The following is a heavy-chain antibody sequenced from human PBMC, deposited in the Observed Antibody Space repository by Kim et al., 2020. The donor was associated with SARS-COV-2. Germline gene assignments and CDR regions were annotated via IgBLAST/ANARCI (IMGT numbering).Heavy chain of an antibody. CDR1: GGSFSGYY. V-gene: IGHV4-34*01. CDR2: INHSGST. CDR3: ARSSYAFDI. Sequence: SETLSLTCAVYGGSFSGYYWSWIRQPPWKGLEWIGEINHSGSTNYNPSLKSRVTISVDTSKNQFSLKLSSVTAADTAVYYCARSSYAFDIWGQGTMVTVS. J-gene: IGHJ3*02.